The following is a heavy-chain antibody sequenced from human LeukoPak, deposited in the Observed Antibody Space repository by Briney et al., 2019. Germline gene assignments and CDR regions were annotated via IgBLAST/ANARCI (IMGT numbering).Heavy chain of an antibody. CDR1: GFTFSSYW. J-gene: IGHJ6*02. CDR3: ASNYYDSSGYYYYYYGMDV. V-gene: IGHV3-7*03. D-gene: IGHD3-22*01. Sequence: PGGSLRLSCAASGFTFSSYWMSWVRQAPGKGLEWVANIKQDGSEKHYVDSVKGRFTISRDNAKNSLYLQMNSLRAEDTAVYYCASNYYDSSGYYYYYYGMDVWGQGTTVTVSS. CDR2: IKQDGSEK.